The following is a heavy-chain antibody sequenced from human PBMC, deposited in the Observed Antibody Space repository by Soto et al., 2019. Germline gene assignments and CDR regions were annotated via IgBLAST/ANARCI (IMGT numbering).Heavy chain of an antibody. J-gene: IGHJ4*02. CDR3: ARADTGGADYFDD. Sequence: QVQLQESGPGLVKPSQTLSLTCTVSGGSISSGGYYWSWIRQHPGKGLEWIGYIYYSGTTYYNPSLKSRVTLSVETSKNQFSLKLSAVTAADTAVYYCARADTGGADYFDDWGQGTLVAVSS. CDR2: IYYSGTT. V-gene: IGHV4-31*03. D-gene: IGHD5-18*01. CDR1: GGSISSGGYY.